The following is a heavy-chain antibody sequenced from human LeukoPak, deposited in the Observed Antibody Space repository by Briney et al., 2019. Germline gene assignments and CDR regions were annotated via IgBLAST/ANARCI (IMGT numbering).Heavy chain of an antibody. V-gene: IGHV1-69*01. CDR2: IIPIFGTA. J-gene: IGHJ6*03. Sequence: SVKVSCKASGGTFSSYAISWVPQAPGQGLEWMGGIIPIFGTANYAQKFQGRVTITADEFTSTAYMELSSLRSEDTAVYYCARAIFGVVNESYYYMDVWGKGTTVTVSS. CDR1: GGTFSSYA. D-gene: IGHD3-3*01. CDR3: ARAIFGVVNESYYYMDV.